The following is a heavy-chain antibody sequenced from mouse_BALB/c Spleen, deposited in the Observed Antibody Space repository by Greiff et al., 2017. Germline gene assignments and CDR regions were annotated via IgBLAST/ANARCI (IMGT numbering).Heavy chain of an antibody. CDR2: IWRGGST. CDR1: GFSLTSYG. V-gene: IGHV2-5-1*01. Sequence: QVQLQQSGPSLVQPSQSLSITCTVSGFSLTSYGVHWVRQSPGKGLEWLGVIWRGGSTDYNAAFMSRLSITKDNSKSQVFFKMNSLQADDTAIYYCAKGDYDYDTWFAYWGQGTLVTVSA. D-gene: IGHD2-4*01. J-gene: IGHJ3*01. CDR3: AKGDYDYDTWFAY.